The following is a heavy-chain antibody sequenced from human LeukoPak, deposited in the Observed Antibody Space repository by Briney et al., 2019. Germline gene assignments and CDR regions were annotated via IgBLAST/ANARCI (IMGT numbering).Heavy chain of an antibody. CDR3: AKEEWLGTFDY. CDR1: GFTFSSYG. D-gene: IGHD6-19*01. J-gene: IGHJ4*02. V-gene: IGHV3-30*18. CDR2: ISYDGSNK. Sequence: GGSLRLSCAASGFTFSSYGMHWVRQAPGKGLEWVAVISYDGSNKYYADSVKGRFTISRDNSKNTLYLQMNSLRAEDTAVYYCAKEEWLGTFDYWGQGTLVTVSS.